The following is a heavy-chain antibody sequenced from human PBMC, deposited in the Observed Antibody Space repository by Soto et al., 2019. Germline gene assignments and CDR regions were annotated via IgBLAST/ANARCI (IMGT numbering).Heavy chain of an antibody. CDR1: GFTFSNYA. CDR2: ISGPGGST. CDR3: AIDRGRRWELHPAYNWFDP. V-gene: IGHV3-23*01. D-gene: IGHD1-26*01. J-gene: IGHJ5*02. Sequence: EVQLLESGGGLVQPGGSLRLSCAASGFTFSNYAMSWVRQAPGTGLEWVSCISGPGGSTYYAESVKGRFTISRDNSKNTLFLQMHSLRAEDTAVYYCAIDRGRRWELHPAYNWFDPWGQGTLVTVAS.